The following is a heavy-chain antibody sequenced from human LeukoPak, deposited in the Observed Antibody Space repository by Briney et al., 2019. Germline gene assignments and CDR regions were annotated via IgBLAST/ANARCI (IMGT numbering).Heavy chain of an antibody. CDR2: ISSSSYI. CDR1: GFTFSSYS. D-gene: IGHD3-10*01. CDR3: AKEGWEYYYGS. V-gene: IGHV3-21*04. Sequence: GGSLRLSCAASGFTFSSYSMNWVRQAPGKGLEWVSSISSSSYIYYADSVKGRFTISRDNAKNSLYLQMNSLRAEDTAVYYCAKEGWEYYYGSWGQGTLVTVSS. J-gene: IGHJ5*02.